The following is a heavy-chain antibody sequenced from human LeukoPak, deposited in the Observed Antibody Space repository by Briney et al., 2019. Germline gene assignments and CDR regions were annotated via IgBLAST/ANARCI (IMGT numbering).Heavy chain of an antibody. CDR2: TSGSGGST. V-gene: IGHV3-23*01. CDR3: AKGACSSTSCYNWFDP. J-gene: IGHJ5*02. D-gene: IGHD2-2*01. Sequence: PGGSLRLSCAASGFTFSSYAMSWVRQAPGKGLEWVSATSGSGGSTYYADSVKGRFTISRDNSKNTLYLQMNSLRAEDTAVYCCAKGACSSTSCYNWFDPWGQGTLVTVSS. CDR1: GFTFSSYA.